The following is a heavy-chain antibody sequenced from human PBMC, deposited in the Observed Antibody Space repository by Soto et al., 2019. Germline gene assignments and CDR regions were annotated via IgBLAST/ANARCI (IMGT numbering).Heavy chain of an antibody. CDR1: GYSFISSW. Sequence: PGESLKISCQASGYSFISSWIGWVRQRPGKGLEWMGIIYPGDSDTRYSPSFQGQVTISADKSTSTAYLQWSSLKASDTATYYCARTMAASGTAFDYWGQGALVTVSS. J-gene: IGHJ4*02. V-gene: IGHV5-51*01. CDR2: IYPGDSDT. D-gene: IGHD6-13*01. CDR3: ARTMAASGTAFDY.